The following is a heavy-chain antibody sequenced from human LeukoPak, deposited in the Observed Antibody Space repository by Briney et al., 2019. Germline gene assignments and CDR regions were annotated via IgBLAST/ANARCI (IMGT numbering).Heavy chain of an antibody. Sequence: GGSLRLSCAASGFTFSSYAMHWVRQAPGKGLEWVAVISYDGSNEYYADSVKGRFTISRDNSKNTLYLQMNSLRAEDTAVYYCASDMVRGVITFNFDYWGQGTLVTVSS. V-gene: IGHV3-30*04. CDR3: ASDMVRGVITFNFDY. CDR1: GFTFSSYA. D-gene: IGHD3-10*01. J-gene: IGHJ4*02. CDR2: ISYDGSNE.